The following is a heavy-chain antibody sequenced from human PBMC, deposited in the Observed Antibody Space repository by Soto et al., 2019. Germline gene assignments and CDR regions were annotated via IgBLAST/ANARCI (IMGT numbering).Heavy chain of an antibody. CDR2: INHSGST. CDR3: ARGLYGSGSYYKN. D-gene: IGHD3-10*01. CDR1: GGSFSGYY. J-gene: IGHJ4*02. V-gene: IGHV4-34*01. Sequence: SETVSLTCAVYGGSFSGYYWSWIRQPPGKGLEWIGEINHSGSTNYNPSLKSRVTISVDTSKNQFSLKLSSATAADTAVYYCARGLYGSGSYYKNWGQGTLVTVSS.